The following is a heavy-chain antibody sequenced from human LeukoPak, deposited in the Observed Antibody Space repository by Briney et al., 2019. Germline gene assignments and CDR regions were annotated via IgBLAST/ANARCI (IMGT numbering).Heavy chain of an antibody. J-gene: IGHJ4*02. D-gene: IGHD5-12*01. CDR1: GGSISSYY. V-gene: IGHV4-59*01. CDR2: IYYSGST. CDR3: ARVGYSGYHAYYFDN. Sequence: SETLSLTCTVSGGSISSYYWSWIRQPPGKGLEWIGYIYYSGSTNYNPSLKSRVTISVDTSKNQFSLKLSSVTAADTAVYYCARVGYSGYHAYYFDNWGQGILVTVSS.